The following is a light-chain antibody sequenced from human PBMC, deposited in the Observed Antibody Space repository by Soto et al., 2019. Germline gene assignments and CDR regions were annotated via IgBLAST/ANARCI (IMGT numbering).Light chain of an antibody. CDR3: QQGYTTRWT. V-gene: IGKV1-39*01. CDR1: QNIRSY. CDR2: ATS. Sequence: DIQMTQSPTSLYASVGDTATITCRAGQNIRSYLIWYQQKPGEAPSLLIYATSIPHTGVPSRFSGSGTGTDFTLTISRLEREDFATYFCQQGYTTRWTFGEGTKVEIK. J-gene: IGKJ1*01.